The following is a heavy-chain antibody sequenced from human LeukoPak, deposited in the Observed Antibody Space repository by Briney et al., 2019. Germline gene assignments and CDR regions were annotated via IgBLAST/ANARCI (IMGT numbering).Heavy chain of an antibody. CDR1: GFTFNTYS. CDR2: ISTSRSSI. V-gene: IGHV3-48*02. J-gene: IGHJ4*02. Sequence: GGSLRLSCAASGFTFNTYSMHWVRQAPGKGLEWVSYISTSRSSIYYADSVKGRFTIFRDNAENSLCLHMNSLRDEDTAVYYCARDLGEWEPTDDYWGQGTLVTVS. CDR3: ARDLGEWEPTDDY. D-gene: IGHD1-26*01.